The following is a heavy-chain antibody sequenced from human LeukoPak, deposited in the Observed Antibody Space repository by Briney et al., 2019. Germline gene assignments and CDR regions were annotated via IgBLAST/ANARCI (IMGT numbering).Heavy chain of an antibody. CDR1: GGSISSYY. V-gene: IGHV4-59*01. CDR3: ARLLRFDFWSGYVNAWYFDL. J-gene: IGHJ2*01. CDR2: IYYSGST. D-gene: IGHD3-3*01. Sequence: SETLSLTCTVSGGSISSYYWSRIRQPPGKGLDWIGYIYYSGSTNYNPSLKSRVTISVDTSKNQFSLKLSSVTAADTAVYYCARLLRFDFWSGYVNAWYFDLWGRGTLVTVSS.